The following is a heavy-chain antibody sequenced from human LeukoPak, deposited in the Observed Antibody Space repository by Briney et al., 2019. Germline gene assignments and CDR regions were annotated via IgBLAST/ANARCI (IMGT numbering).Heavy chain of an antibody. V-gene: IGHV3-30-3*01. D-gene: IGHD4-11*01. CDR2: ISYDGSNK. CDR1: GFTFSSYA. Sequence: QSGGSLRLSCAASGFTFSSYAMHWVRQAPGKGLEWVAVISYDGSNKYYADSVKGRFTISRDNSKNTLYLQMSSLRAEDTAVYYCAKDPNSNFEYYYYYYMDVWGKGTTVTVSS. CDR3: AKDPNSNFEYYYYYYMDV. J-gene: IGHJ6*03.